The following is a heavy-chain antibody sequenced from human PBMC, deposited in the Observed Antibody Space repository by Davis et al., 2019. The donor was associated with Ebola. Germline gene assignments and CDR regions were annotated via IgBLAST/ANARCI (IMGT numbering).Heavy chain of an antibody. CDR2: IKEDGIEK. V-gene: IGHV3-7*03. Sequence: GESLKISCAASGFTFSSYAMSWVRQAPGKGLEWVANIKEDGIEKYYVDSVKGRFTISRDNAKNSLYLQMNSLRGEDTAVYYCARDRLIDYWGQGTLVTISS. CDR3: ARDRLIDY. J-gene: IGHJ4*02. CDR1: GFTFSSYA.